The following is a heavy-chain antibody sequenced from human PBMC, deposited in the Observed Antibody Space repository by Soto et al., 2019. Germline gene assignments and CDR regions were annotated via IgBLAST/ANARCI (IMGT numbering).Heavy chain of an antibody. V-gene: IGHV4-4*02. CDR1: GDSFTNNW. J-gene: IGHJ4*02. CDR2: IYHSGIT. D-gene: IGHD6-25*01. Sequence: SETLSLTCAVSGDSFTNNWWSWVRQPPGKGLEWIGEIYHSGITYYNPSLKSRVTISVDKPKNQFSLKFSSVSAADTATYFCEIRYSSGFYYWGQGTRVTVSS. CDR3: EIRYSSGFYY.